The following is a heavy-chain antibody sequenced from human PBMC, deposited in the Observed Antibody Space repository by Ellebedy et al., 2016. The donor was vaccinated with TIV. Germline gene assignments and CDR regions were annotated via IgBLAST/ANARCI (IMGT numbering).Heavy chain of an antibody. D-gene: IGHD5-18*01. CDR2: IIPIFGRA. V-gene: IGHV1-69*13. J-gene: IGHJ4*02. CDR1: VFSFSSNA. Sequence: AASVKVSCKASVFSFSSNAFSSLRQAPGQGLDWMGGIIPIFGRANYAQKSHVRVPITADESTSTAYMELSSLRSEDTAVYYCATGRGVTQFDYWGQGSLVTVSS. CDR3: ATGRGVTQFDY.